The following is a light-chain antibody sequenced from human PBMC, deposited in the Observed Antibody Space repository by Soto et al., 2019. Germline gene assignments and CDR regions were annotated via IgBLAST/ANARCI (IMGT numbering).Light chain of an antibody. Sequence: EIVLTQSLATLSLSPGERATLSCRASQSVSNYLAWYQHKPGQAPRLLIYDASNRASGIPARFSGSGSGTDFTLTISSLDPEDFAVYYCQQRSNWPPGTFGGGTKVDIK. CDR1: QSVSNY. V-gene: IGKV3-11*01. CDR2: DAS. J-gene: IGKJ4*01. CDR3: QQRSNWPPGT.